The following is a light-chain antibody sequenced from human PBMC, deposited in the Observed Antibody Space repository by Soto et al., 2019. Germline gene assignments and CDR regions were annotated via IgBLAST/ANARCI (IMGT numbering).Light chain of an antibody. Sequence: EIMLTQSPATLSLSPGERATLSCRASQSVSSYLAWYQQKPGQAPRLLIYDASNRATGIPARFSGSGSGTDFTLTISSLQAEDVAVYYCQQHYSTPPAFGQGTKVEI. CDR1: QSVSSY. J-gene: IGKJ1*01. CDR3: QQHYSTPPA. V-gene: IGKV3-11*01. CDR2: DAS.